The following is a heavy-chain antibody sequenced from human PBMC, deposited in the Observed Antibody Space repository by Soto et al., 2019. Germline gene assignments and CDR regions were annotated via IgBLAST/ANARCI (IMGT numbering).Heavy chain of an antibody. V-gene: IGHV5-51*01. J-gene: IGHJ4*02. CDR1: GYSFTIDC. CDR2: IYPGDSDT. CDR3: ARLLGQLAYYFDY. Sequence: GESLKISCNGSGYSFTIDCIGLVLQMPGKGLEWMGIIYPGDSDTRYSPSFQGQVTISADKSISTAYLQWSSLKASDTAMYYCARLLGQLAYYFDYWGQGTLVTVSS. D-gene: IGHD6-13*01.